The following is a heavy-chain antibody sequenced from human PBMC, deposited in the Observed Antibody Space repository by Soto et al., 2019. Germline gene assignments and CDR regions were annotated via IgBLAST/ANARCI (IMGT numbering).Heavy chain of an antibody. CDR2: IYSDDRT. D-gene: IGHD3-3*01. CDR1: GFTVSSNY. J-gene: IGHJ3*02. Sequence: PGGSLRLSCAASGFTVSSNYMNWVRQAPGKGLEWVSVIYSDDRTYYADSVKGRFTISRDSSKNTVYLQLNSLRAEDTAVYYCTRERFLEWLVGVRFWAFDNWGQGTMVTVSS. V-gene: IGHV3-53*01. CDR3: TRERFLEWLVGVRFWAFDN.